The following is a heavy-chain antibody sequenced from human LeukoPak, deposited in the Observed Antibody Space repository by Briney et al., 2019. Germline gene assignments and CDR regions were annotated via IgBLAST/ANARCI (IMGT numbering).Heavy chain of an antibody. Sequence: ETESLTCTVSGGSISTYYWSWIRQPPGKGLEWIGYISYSGSTNYNPSLKSRVTISVDTSKNQFSLKLSSVTAADTAVYYCARDSSGLNWFDPWGQGTLVTVSS. CDR2: ISYSGST. D-gene: IGHD6-19*01. CDR1: GGSISTYY. V-gene: IGHV4-59*12. J-gene: IGHJ5*02. CDR3: ARDSSGLNWFDP.